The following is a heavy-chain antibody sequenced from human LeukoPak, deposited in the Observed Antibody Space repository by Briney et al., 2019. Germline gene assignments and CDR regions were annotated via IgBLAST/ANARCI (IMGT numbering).Heavy chain of an antibody. V-gene: IGHV3-30*18. Sequence: GGSLRLSCAASGFTFSTYGMHWVRQAPGKGLEWVAVISWDGKVKYYADSVRGRFTISRDNSKNTLYLQMNSLRAEDTAVYYCAKVGKYYYDSSGYPAEYFQHWGQGTLVTVSS. D-gene: IGHD3-22*01. CDR1: GFTFSTYG. CDR2: ISWDGKVK. J-gene: IGHJ1*01. CDR3: AKVGKYYYDSSGYPAEYFQH.